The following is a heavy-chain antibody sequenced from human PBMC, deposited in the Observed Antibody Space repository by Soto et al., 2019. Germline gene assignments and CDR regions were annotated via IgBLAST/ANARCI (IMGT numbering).Heavy chain of an antibody. Sequence: EMQLVESGGGLVKPGGSLRLSCAASGFTFSSYSINWVRQAPGKGLEWVSSISSSSSYIYYADSVKGRFTISRDNAKNSLYLQMNSLRAEDTAVYYCARAFGDYGSGIFDYWGQGTLVTVSS. V-gene: IGHV3-21*01. D-gene: IGHD3-10*01. CDR1: GFTFSSYS. J-gene: IGHJ4*02. CDR3: ARAFGDYGSGIFDY. CDR2: ISSSSSYI.